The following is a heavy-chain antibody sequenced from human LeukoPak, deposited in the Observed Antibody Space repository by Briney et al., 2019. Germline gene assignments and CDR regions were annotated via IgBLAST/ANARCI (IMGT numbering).Heavy chain of an antibody. Sequence: KPSETLSLTCTVSGGSISSYYWSWIRQPPGKGLEWIRYNYYSGSTNYNPSLKSRVTISVDTSKNQFSLKLSSVTAADTAVYYCARGLLDDYWGQGTLVTVSS. J-gene: IGHJ4*02. CDR2: NYYSGST. V-gene: IGHV4-59*01. D-gene: IGHD3-3*02. CDR3: ARGLLDDY. CDR1: GGSISSYY.